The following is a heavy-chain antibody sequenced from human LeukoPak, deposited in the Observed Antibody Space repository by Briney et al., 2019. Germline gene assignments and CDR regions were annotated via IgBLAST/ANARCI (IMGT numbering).Heavy chain of an antibody. CDR1: GGTFSSYA. CDR3: ARNYRETWVYAPPVEDAFDI. Sequence: ASVKVSCKASGGTFSSYAISWVRQAPGQGLEWMGGIIPIFGTANYAQKFQDRVTITADESTSTAYMELSSLRSEDTAVYYCARNYRETWVYAPPVEDAFDIWGQGTMVTVSS. V-gene: IGHV1-69*13. CDR2: IIPIFGTA. J-gene: IGHJ3*02. D-gene: IGHD2/OR15-2a*01.